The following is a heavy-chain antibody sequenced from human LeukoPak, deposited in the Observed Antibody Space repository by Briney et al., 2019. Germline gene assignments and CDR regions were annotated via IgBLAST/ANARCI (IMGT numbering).Heavy chain of an antibody. CDR3: AEADGSGYYYDY. CDR2: IITSGGTT. Sequence: GGSLRLSCAASGFIFSNYAMSWVRQAPGKGLHWVSGIITSGGTTYYADSVKGRFTISRDNSKNTLFLQMNSLRAEDTAIYYCAEADGSGYYYDYWGQGALVTVSS. V-gene: IGHV3-23*01. D-gene: IGHD3-22*01. J-gene: IGHJ4*02. CDR1: GFIFSNYA.